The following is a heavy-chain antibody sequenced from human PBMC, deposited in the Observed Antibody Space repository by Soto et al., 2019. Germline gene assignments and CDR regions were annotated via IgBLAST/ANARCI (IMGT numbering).Heavy chain of an antibody. CDR3: ARAAYCSSTSCSPSRAGFDL. CDR2: IYYSGST. V-gene: IGHV4-31*03. CDR1: GGSISRGGYY. Sequence: SETLSLTCTVSGGSISRGGYYWSWIRQHPGKGLEWIGYIYYSGSTYYNPSLKSRVTISVDTSKNQFSLKLSSVTAADTAVYYCARAAYCSSTSCSPSRAGFDLWGQGTLVTVSS. J-gene: IGHJ5*02. D-gene: IGHD2-2*01.